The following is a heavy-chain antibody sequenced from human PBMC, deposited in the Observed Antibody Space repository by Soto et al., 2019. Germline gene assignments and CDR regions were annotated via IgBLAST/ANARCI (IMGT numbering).Heavy chain of an antibody. J-gene: IGHJ6*03. CDR1: GGSISGHY. CDR2: MYYSGST. D-gene: IGHD3-16*01. V-gene: IGHV4-59*08. Sequence: QVQLQESGPGLVKPSETLSLSCSVSGGSISGHYWSWVRQTPGKGLEWIGYMYYSGSTNYNPSLKSRVTISVATSKTRFSLRPTSGTAADTAGYYCARGPHYDLIWNSYYMDVWGKGTTVTVSS. CDR3: ARGPHYDLIWNSYYMDV.